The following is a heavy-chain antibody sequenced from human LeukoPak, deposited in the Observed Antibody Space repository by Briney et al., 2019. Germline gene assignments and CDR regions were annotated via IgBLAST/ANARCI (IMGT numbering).Heavy chain of an antibody. CDR2: IYYSGST. D-gene: IGHD2-21*02. Sequence: SETLSLTCTVSGGSISSYYRSWIRQPPGKGLEWIGYIYYSGSTNYNPSLKSRVTISVDTSKNQFSLKLSSVTAADTAVYYCARDLSGDPNGGWFDPWGQGTLVTVSS. CDR3: ARDLSGDPNGGWFDP. CDR1: GGSISSYY. J-gene: IGHJ5*02. V-gene: IGHV4-59*01.